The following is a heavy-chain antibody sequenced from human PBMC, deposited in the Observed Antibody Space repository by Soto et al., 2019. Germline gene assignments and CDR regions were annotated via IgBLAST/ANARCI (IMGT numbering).Heavy chain of an antibody. CDR3: ASVMSGGSPEGWFDP. Sequence: QVQLVQSGAEVKKPGSSVKVSCKASGGTFSSYTISWVRQAPGQGLEWMGRIIPILGIANYAQKFQGRVTITADKSTRKAYMELRRLRSEDTAVYYCASVMSGGSPEGWFDPWGQGTLVTVSS. J-gene: IGHJ5*02. D-gene: IGHD2-15*01. CDR1: GGTFSSYT. CDR2: IIPILGIA. V-gene: IGHV1-69*02.